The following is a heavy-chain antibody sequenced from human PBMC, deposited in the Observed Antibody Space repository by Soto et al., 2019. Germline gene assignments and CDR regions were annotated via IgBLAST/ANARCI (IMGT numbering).Heavy chain of an antibody. J-gene: IGHJ3*02. V-gene: IGHV3-9*01. CDR3: AKGHYDSMTNDAFDI. Sequence: EVQLVESGGGLVQPGRSLRLSCAASGFTFDDYAMHWVRQAPGKGLEWVSGISWNSGSIGYADSVKGRFTISRDNAKNSLYLQMNSLRAEDTALYYCAKGHYDSMTNDAFDIWGQGTMVTVSS. CDR1: GFTFDDYA. CDR2: ISWNSGSI. D-gene: IGHD3-22*01.